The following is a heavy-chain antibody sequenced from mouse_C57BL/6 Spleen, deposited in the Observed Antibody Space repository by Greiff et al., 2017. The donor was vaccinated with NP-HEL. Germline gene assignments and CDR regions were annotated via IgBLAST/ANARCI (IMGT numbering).Heavy chain of an antibody. D-gene: IGHD6-1*01. CDR1: GFTFNTYA. CDR3: VRDVSLAGAMDY. J-gene: IGHJ4*01. Sequence: EVQRVESGGGLVQPKGSLKLSCAASGFTFNTYAMHWVRQAPGTGLEWVARIRSKSSNYATYYADSVKDRFTISRDDSQSMLYLQMNNLKTEDTAMYYCVRDVSLAGAMDYWGQGTSVTVSS. V-gene: IGHV10-3*01. CDR2: IRSKSSNYAT.